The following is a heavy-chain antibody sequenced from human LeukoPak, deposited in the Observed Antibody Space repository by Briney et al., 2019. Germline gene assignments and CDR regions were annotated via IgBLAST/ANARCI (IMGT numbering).Heavy chain of an antibody. J-gene: IGHJ4*02. CDR2: INHRGST. D-gene: IGHD1-26*01. CDR1: GESLSKYY. CDR3: ASSVGSTDY. Sequence: SETLSLTCAVYGESLSKYYWTWIRQSPGKGLEWIGEINHRGSTNLNPSLKSRVTSSVDTSKHQFSPKLTSVTAADAAVYYCASSVGSTDYWGQGTLVTVSS. V-gene: IGHV4-34*01.